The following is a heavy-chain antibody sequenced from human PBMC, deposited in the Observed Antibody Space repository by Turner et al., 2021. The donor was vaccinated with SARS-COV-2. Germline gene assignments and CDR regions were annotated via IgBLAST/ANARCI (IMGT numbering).Heavy chain of an antibody. D-gene: IGHD3-10*01. Sequence: VQLQQWGAGLLKPSETLSLTCAVYGGSFSGYYWSWIRQPPGKGLEWIGEINHSGSTNYNPSLKSRVAISVNTSKNQFSLKLSSVTAADTAVYYCARRTNTYYYGSVSYYRRPAGGRMDVWGQGTTVTVSS. CDR2: INHSGST. CDR3: ARRTNTYYYGSVSYYRRPAGGRMDV. V-gene: IGHV4-34*01. CDR1: GGSFSGYY. J-gene: IGHJ6*02.